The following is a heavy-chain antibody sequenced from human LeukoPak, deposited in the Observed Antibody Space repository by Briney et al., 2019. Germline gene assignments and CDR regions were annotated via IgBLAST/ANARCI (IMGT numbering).Heavy chain of an antibody. CDR1: GGTFSSYA. V-gene: IGHV1-69*05. Sequence: SVKVSCKASGGTFSSYAISWVRQAPGQGLEWMGGIIPIFGTANYAQKFQGRVTMTRDTSTSTVYMELSSLRSEDTAVYYCARNDILTGYYPDYWGQGTLVTVSS. CDR2: IIPIFGTA. D-gene: IGHD3-9*01. J-gene: IGHJ4*02. CDR3: ARNDILTGYYPDY.